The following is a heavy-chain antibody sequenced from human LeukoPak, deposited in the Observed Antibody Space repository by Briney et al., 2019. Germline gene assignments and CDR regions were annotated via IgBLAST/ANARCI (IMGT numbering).Heavy chain of an antibody. J-gene: IGHJ3*02. D-gene: IGHD5-12*01. V-gene: IGHV4-61*03. CDR2: IWDTEIT. CDR3: ARGLVLATDDAFDI. Sequence: SETLSLTCTVSGGSISSGGYFWSWLRQPPGKGLEWIGYIWDTEITDYNPSLKSRVTISLDTSKNHFSLNLRSVTAADTALYFCARGLVLATDDAFDIWGQGTLVTVSS. CDR1: GGSISSGGYF.